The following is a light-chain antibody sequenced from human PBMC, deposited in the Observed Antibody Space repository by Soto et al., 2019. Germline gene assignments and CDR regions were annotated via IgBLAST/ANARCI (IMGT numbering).Light chain of an antibody. V-gene: IGKV3-20*01. J-gene: IGKJ1*01. CDR3: QQYGSSGT. Sequence: EIVLTQSPATLSLSPGERATVSCRASQSVGYHLAWYQQKPGQAPRLLIYGASNRATGIPDRFSGSGSGTDFTLTISRLEPEDFAVYYCQQYGSSGTFGQGTKVDIK. CDR1: QSVGYH. CDR2: GAS.